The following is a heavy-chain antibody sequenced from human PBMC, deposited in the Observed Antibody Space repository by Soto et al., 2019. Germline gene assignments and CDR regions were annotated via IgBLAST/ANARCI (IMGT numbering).Heavy chain of an antibody. CDR2: ISINSNYR. CDR1: GFSLSDLY. D-gene: IGHD2-21*01. J-gene: IGHJ4*02. V-gene: IGHV3-11*06. CDR3: VRGGGGGQFDY. Sequence: QIQLVESGGGLVKPGGSLRLSCAASGFSLSDLYMSWIRQAPGKGLEWVSYISINSNYREYADSVKGRHTNSRDTAKNSLYRQMNSLRGEDTAVYYCVRGGGGGQFDYWGKGTLVSVSS.